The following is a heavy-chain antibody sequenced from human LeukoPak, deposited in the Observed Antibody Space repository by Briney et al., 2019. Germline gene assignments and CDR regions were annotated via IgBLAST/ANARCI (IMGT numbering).Heavy chain of an antibody. D-gene: IGHD2-15*01. J-gene: IGHJ4*02. Sequence: ASVKVSCKASGYTFTGYYMHWVRQAPGQGLEWMGWINPHTGGTNYSQKFQGRVTMTRDTSISTAYMELSGVTSDDTAVYYCARPYCSGGSCHDYFDHWGQGTLVTVSS. CDR1: GYTFTGYY. CDR2: INPHTGGT. CDR3: ARPYCSGGSCHDYFDH. V-gene: IGHV1-2*02.